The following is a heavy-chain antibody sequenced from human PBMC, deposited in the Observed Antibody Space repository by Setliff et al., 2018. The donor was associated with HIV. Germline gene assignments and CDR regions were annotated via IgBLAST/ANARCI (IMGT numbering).Heavy chain of an antibody. CDR3: ARAVVFASGNFWFDP. D-gene: IGHD3-3*01. J-gene: IGHJ5*02. Sequence: TLSLTCTVSGGTIWSGSYYWTWIRQPAGKGLEWIGHITACGGATCNPSVKSRVSISLGSPSREFSLRLTSVSAADTAVYYCARAVVFASGNFWFDPWGPGALVTVSS. CDR1: GGTIWSGSYY. CDR2: ITACGGA. V-gene: IGHV4-61*09.